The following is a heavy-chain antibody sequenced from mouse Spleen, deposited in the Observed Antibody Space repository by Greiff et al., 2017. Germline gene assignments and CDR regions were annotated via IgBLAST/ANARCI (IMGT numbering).Heavy chain of an antibody. CDR2: IYPRDGST. Sequence: QVQLKQSGPELVKPGASVKLSCKASGYTFTSYDINWVKQRPGQGLEWIGWIYPRDGSTKYNEKFKGKATLTVDTSSSTAYMELHSLTSEDSAVYFCEILYYYGSSSFAYWGQGTLVTVSA. V-gene: IGHV1-85*01. J-gene: IGHJ3*01. CDR1: GYTFTSYD. D-gene: IGHD1-1*01. CDR3: EILYYYGSSSFAY.